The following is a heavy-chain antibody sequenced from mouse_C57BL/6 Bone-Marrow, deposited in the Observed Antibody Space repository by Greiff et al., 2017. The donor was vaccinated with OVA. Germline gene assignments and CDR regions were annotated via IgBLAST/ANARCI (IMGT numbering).Heavy chain of an antibody. V-gene: IGHV1-15*01. CDR3: TRRPGNYRFDY. Sequence: VQLQQSGAELVRPGASVTLSCKASGYTFTDYEMHWVKQTPVHGLEWIGAIDPETGGTAYNQKFKGKAILTADKSSSTAYMELRSLTSEDSAVYYCTRRPGNYRFDYWGQGTTLTVSS. CDR2: IDPETGGT. D-gene: IGHD2-1*01. CDR1: GYTFTDYE. J-gene: IGHJ2*01.